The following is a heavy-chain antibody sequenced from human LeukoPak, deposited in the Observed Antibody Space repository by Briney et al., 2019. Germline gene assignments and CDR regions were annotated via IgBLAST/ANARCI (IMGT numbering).Heavy chain of an antibody. CDR3: ASYSSSDSPSYYYYYYMDV. J-gene: IGHJ6*03. CDR2: ISGSGGIT. D-gene: IGHD6-19*01. CDR1: GFTFSSYW. V-gene: IGHV3-21*01. Sequence: PGGSLRLSCAASGFTFSSYWMSWVRQAPGKGLEWVSSISGSGGITYHADSLKGRFTISRDNARNSLYLQMSSLRAEDTAVYYCASYSSSDSPSYYYYYYMDVWGKGTTVTVSS.